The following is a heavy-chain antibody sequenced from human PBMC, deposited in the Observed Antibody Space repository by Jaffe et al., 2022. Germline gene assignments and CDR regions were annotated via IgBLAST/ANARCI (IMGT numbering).Heavy chain of an antibody. CDR3: ARHMGTEYDFWSGYPARNWFDP. V-gene: IGHV4-39*01. J-gene: IGHJ5*02. D-gene: IGHD3-3*01. CDR1: GGSISSSSYY. Sequence: QLQLQESGPGLVKPSETLSLTCTVSGGSISSSSYYWGWIRQPPGKGLEWIGSIYYSGSTYYNPSLKSRVTISVDTSKNQFSLKLSSVTAADTAVYYCARHMGTEYDFWSGYPARNWFDPWGQGTLVTVSS. CDR2: IYYSGST.